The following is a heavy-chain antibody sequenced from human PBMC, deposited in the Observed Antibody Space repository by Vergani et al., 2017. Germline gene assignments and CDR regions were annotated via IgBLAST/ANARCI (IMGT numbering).Heavy chain of an antibody. Sequence: EVQLVQSGAEVKQPGESLQISCKGSGSSFTSYWIGLVRQLPGKGLWWMGIIYPGDSDTRYSPAVQGQFTISADKSISTAYLQWSSLKASDTAMYYCARQLSRFDWLPYYYYSYGMDVWGQGTTVTVSS. J-gene: IGHJ6*02. CDR1: GSSFTSYW. CDR3: ARQLSRFDWLPYYYYSYGMDV. D-gene: IGHD3-9*01. CDR2: IYPGDSDT. V-gene: IGHV5-51*01.